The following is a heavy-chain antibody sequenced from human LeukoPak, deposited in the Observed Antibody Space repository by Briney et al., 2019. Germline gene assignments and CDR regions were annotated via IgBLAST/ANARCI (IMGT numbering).Heavy chain of an antibody. CDR1: GFTVSSNY. Sequence: GGSLRPSCAASGFTVSSNYMSWVRQAPGKGLEWVSVISNDGSTYYADSVKGRFTISRDHSKNTLYLQLNSLRAEDTAVYYCARDYSGYPLDYWGQRTLVTVSS. J-gene: IGHJ4*02. CDR2: ISNDGST. V-gene: IGHV3-53*01. CDR3: ARDYSGYPLDY. D-gene: IGHD5-12*01.